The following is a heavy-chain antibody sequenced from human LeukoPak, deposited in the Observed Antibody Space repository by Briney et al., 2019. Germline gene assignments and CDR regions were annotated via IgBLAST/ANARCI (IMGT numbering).Heavy chain of an antibody. J-gene: IGHJ4*02. CDR1: GFTFSTYW. V-gene: IGHV3-7*01. Sequence: GGSLRLSCAASGFTFSTYWMAWVRQAPAQGLEWVANIKEDESAKHQADSVKGRFTISRDNAQNSVYLQMSSLRGEDTAVYYCARDVGGSLDYWGQGTLVTVSS. D-gene: IGHD1-26*01. CDR2: IKEDESAK. CDR3: ARDVGGSLDY.